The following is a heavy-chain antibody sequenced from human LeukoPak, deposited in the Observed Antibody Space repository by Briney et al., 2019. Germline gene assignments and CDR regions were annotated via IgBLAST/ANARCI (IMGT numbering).Heavy chain of an antibody. D-gene: IGHD2-2*01. CDR1: GGSISSYY. Sequence: SETLSLTCTVSGGSISSYYWSWIRQPPGKGLEWIGYIYYSGSTNYNPSLKSRVTISVDTSKNQFSLKLSSVTAADTAVYYCAASSSAIGGPSYFDYWGQGTLVTVSS. V-gene: IGHV4-59*01. CDR2: IYYSGST. J-gene: IGHJ4*02. CDR3: AASSSAIGGPSYFDY.